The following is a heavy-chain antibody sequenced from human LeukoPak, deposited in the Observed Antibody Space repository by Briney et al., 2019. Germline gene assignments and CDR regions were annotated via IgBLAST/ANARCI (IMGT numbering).Heavy chain of an antibody. CDR1: GFTFTSST. D-gene: IGHD3-10*01. CDR2: IVVGSGNT. V-gene: IGHV1-58*02. CDR3: AGTPWFGELTLDY. J-gene: IGHJ4*02. Sequence: GTSVTVSCKASGFTFTSSTIQWVRQARGQRLEWIGWIVVGSGNTNYAQKFQERVTITRDMSTTTVYMELSSLRSEDTAVYYCAGTPWFGELTLDYWGQGTLVTVSS.